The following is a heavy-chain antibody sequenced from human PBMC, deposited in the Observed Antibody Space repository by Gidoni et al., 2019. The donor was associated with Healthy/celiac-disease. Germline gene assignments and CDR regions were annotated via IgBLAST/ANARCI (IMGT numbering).Heavy chain of an antibody. Sequence: QVQLVQSGAEVKKPGASVKVSCKASGYTFTGYYMHWVRQAPGQGLEWMGWINPNSGGTNYAQKFQGWVTMTRDTSISTAYMELSRLRSDDTAVYYCAGSITMVQGADDAFDIWGQGTMVTVSS. V-gene: IGHV1-2*04. CDR1: GYTFTGYY. CDR2: INPNSGGT. CDR3: AGSITMVQGADDAFDI. D-gene: IGHD3-10*01. J-gene: IGHJ3*02.